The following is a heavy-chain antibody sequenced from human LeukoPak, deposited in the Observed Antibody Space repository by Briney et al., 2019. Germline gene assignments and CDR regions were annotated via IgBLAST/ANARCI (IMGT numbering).Heavy chain of an antibody. J-gene: IGHJ3*02. Sequence: VKVSCKASGGTFSSYAISWVRQAPGQGLEWMGGIIPIFGTANYAQKFQGRVTITADESTSTAYMELSSLRSEDTAVYYCAKDATVNYYDSSADWSLIAFDIWGQGTMVTVSS. V-gene: IGHV1-69*13. CDR3: AKDATVNYYDSSADWSLIAFDI. CDR2: IIPIFGTA. D-gene: IGHD3-22*01. CDR1: GGTFSSYA.